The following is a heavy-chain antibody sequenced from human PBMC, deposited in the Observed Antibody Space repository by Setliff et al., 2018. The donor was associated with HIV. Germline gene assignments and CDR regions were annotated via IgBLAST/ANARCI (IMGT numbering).Heavy chain of an antibody. CDR1: GGSMNNYY. J-gene: IGHJ4*02. CDR3: AQMSISASVYFDY. V-gene: IGHV4-59*01. D-gene: IGHD2-21*01. Sequence: SETLSLTCTVFGGSMNNYYWNRIRQSPGKGLEWIGYVYYSGSTKYSPSLKSRVSISLDPSTKQVSLRLRSVTAADTAVYYCAQMSISASVYFDYWGQGTLVTVSS. CDR2: VYYSGST.